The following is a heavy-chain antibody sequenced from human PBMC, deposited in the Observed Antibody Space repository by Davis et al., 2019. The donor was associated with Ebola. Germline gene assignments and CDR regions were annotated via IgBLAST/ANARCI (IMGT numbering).Heavy chain of an antibody. Sequence: SETLSLTCTVSGGSISTYYWSWIRQPPGRGLEYIGYIYYNGDADYNPSLNSRVTILMDTSNNQFSLKLSSVTAADTAVYYCARGLYPWELDYWGQGTLVTVSS. CDR1: GGSISTYY. CDR2: IYYNGDA. J-gene: IGHJ4*02. V-gene: IGHV4-59*12. D-gene: IGHD1-1*01. CDR3: ARGLYPWELDY.